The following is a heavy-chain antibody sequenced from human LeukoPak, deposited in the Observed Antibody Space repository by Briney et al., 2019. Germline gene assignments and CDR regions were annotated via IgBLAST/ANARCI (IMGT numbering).Heavy chain of an antibody. CDR2: ISTNNGNT. CDR3: ARDPYSSGSGLADY. Sequence: ASVKVSCKASGYTFTSYGITWVRQAPGQGLEWMGRISTNNGNTNYAQKFQGRVTMTTDTSTSTAYMELRSLRSDDTAVYYCARDPYSSGSGLADYWGQGTLVTVSS. V-gene: IGHV1-18*01. D-gene: IGHD6-19*01. CDR1: GYTFTSYG. J-gene: IGHJ4*02.